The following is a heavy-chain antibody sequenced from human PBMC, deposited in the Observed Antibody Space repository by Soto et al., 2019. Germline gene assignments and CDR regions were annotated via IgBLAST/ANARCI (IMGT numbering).Heavy chain of an antibody. CDR3: ARDLYSYGSGSYNDVFDI. V-gene: IGHV1-18*01. J-gene: IGHJ3*02. CDR2: ISAYNGNT. D-gene: IGHD3-10*01. Sequence: QVQLVQSGAEVKKPGASVKVSCKASGHSFTSYGISWVRQAPGQGLEWMGWISAYNGNTIYAQKLQGRVTMTTDTSQSKGYMELRSFRSDDTDVYYCARDLYSYGSGSYNDVFDIWGQGTMVTVSS. CDR1: GHSFTSYG.